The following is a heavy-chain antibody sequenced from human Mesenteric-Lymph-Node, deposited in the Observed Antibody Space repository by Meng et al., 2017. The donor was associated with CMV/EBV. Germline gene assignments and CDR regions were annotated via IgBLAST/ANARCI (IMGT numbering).Heavy chain of an antibody. CDR2: INPNSGGT. CDR3: ARSYCSGINCPLDP. Sequence: ASVKVSCKASGYTFTGYYMHWVRQAPGQGLEWMGWINPNSGGTNYAQKFQGRVTMTRDTSISTAYMELSSLRSDDTAVYYCARSYCSGINCPLDPWGQGTLVTVSS. CDR1: GYTFTGYY. J-gene: IGHJ5*02. V-gene: IGHV1-2*02. D-gene: IGHD2-15*01.